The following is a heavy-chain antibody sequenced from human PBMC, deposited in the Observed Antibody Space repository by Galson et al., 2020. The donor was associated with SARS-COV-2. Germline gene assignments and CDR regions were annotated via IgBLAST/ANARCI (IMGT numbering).Heavy chain of an antibody. D-gene: IGHD3-3*01. J-gene: IGHJ4*02. Sequence: ETSETLSLTCTVSGGSISSGDYYWSWIRQPPGKGLEWIGYIYYSGSTYYNPSLKSRVTISVDTSKNQFSLKLSSVTAADTAVYYCAGVTRLRIFGVVNYFDYWGQGTLVTVSS. V-gene: IGHV4-30-4*01. CDR3: AGVTRLRIFGVVNYFDY. CDR2: IYYSGST. CDR1: GGSISSGDYY.